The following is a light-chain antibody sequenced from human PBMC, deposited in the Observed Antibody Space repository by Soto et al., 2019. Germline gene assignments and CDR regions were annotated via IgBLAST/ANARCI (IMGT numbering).Light chain of an antibody. CDR1: QSVSSSN. CDR2: GAS. Sequence: DIVLTQSPDTLSLSPGERATLSCRASQSVSSSNFAWYQQKPAQAPRLLIYGASRRAPGIPERFSGSGSGTDFTLTISRLEPEDFAVYFCQQYSDLPMTFGQGTRLEIK. J-gene: IGKJ5*01. CDR3: QQYSDLPMT. V-gene: IGKV3-20*01.